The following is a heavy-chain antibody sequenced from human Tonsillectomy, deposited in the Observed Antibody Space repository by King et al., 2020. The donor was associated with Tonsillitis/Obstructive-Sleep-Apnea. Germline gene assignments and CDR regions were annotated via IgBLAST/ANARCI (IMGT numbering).Heavy chain of an antibody. Sequence: VQLVESGGGLVQPGGPLRLSCAASGFTFSSYAMSWVRQAPGKGLEWVSAISGSGGSTYYADSVKGRFTISRDNSKNTLYLQMNSLRAEDTAVYYCAKYLRSSSTVLQVDYWGQGTLVTVPS. V-gene: IGHV3-23*04. J-gene: IGHJ4*02. CDR2: ISGSGGST. D-gene: IGHD3-10*01. CDR3: AKYLRSSSTVLQVDY. CDR1: GFTFSSYA.